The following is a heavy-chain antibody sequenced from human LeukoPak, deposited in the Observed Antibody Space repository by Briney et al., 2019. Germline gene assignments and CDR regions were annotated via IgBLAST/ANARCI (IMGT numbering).Heavy chain of an antibody. J-gene: IGHJ4*02. V-gene: IGHV3-43*01. D-gene: IGHD3-10*01. CDR1: GFTFDDYT. CDR3: ARDRRETYGSGSYYDY. CDR2: ISWDGGST. Sequence: GGSLRLSCAASGFTFDDYTMHWVRQAPGKGLEWVSLISWDGGSTYYADSVKGRFTISRHNSKNTLYLQMNSLRAEDTAVYYCARDRRETYGSGSYYDYWGQGTLVTVSS.